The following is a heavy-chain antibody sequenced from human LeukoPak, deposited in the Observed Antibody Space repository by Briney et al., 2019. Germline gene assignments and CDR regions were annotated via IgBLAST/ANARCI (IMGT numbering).Heavy chain of an antibody. J-gene: IGHJ6*03. D-gene: IGHD1-14*01. CDR1: GFTFSSYG. CDR3: AKQGRPAVFYYMDV. CDR2: IRYDGSNK. V-gene: IGHV3-30*02. Sequence: GGSLRLSCAASGFTFSSYGMHWVRQAPGKGLEWVAFIRYDGSNKYYADSVKGRFTISRDNSKNTLYLQMNSLRAEDTAVYYCAKQGRPAVFYYMDVGGKGTRSPSP.